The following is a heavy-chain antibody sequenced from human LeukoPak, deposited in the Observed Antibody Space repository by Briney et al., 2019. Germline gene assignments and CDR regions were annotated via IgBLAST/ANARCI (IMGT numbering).Heavy chain of an antibody. CDR3: TQTRIGTN. CDR1: GFTLSSYW. CDR2: IKQDGSEK. D-gene: IGHD1-14*01. J-gene: IGHJ4*02. V-gene: IGHV3-7*01. Sequence: GGSLRLSCAASGFTLSSYWMSWVRQAPGKGLEWVANIKQDGSEKYYVDSVKGRFTISRDNAKNSLYLEMNSLRVEDTAVYYCTQTRIGTNWCQGTLVTVSS.